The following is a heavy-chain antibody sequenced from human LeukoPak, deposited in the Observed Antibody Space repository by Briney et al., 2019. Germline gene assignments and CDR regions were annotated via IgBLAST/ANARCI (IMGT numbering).Heavy chain of an antibody. Sequence: SETLSLTCTVSGGSISSYYWSWIRQPPGKGLEWIGYIYYSGSTNYNPSLKSRVTISVDTSKNQFSLKLSSVTAADTAVYYCARVGGSGSYFWFDPWGQGTLVTVSS. CDR1: GGSISSYY. V-gene: IGHV4-59*01. D-gene: IGHD3-10*01. CDR2: IYYSGST. CDR3: ARVGGSGSYFWFDP. J-gene: IGHJ5*02.